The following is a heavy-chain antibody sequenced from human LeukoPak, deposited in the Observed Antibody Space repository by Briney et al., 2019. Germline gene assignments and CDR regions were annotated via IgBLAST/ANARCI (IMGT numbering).Heavy chain of an antibody. CDR2: IYYSGAT. J-gene: IGHJ6*03. CDR1: GYSISSGYY. Sequence: SETLSLTCTVSGYSISSGYYWGWIRQPPGKGLEWIGSIYYSGATYYSGSLKSRATIFVDTIKNQFSPELSSVTAADTAFYYCARRLRGGRRYHYYYMDVWGKGTTVTISS. V-gene: IGHV4-38-2*02. CDR3: ARRLRGGRRYHYYYMDV. D-gene: IGHD2-15*01.